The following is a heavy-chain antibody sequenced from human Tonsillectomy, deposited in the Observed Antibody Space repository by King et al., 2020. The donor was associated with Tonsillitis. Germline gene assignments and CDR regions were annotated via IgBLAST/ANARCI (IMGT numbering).Heavy chain of an antibody. J-gene: IGHJ4*02. Sequence: QLQESGPGLAKPSETLSLTRTVSGGCISNYLWSWIRQPPGKGLGGIGFVFYTGNTKFNPALNSRVTISLETSKNQFSLKLSSVTAADTAVYYCARRVAVRPRYYFDYWGQGNLVTVSS. V-gene: IGHV4-59*08. CDR3: ARRVAVRPRYYFDY. CDR2: VFYTGNT. CDR1: GGCISNYL. D-gene: IGHD6-6*01.